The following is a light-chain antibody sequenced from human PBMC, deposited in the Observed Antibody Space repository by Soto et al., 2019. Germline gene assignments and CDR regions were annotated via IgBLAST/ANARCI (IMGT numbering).Light chain of an antibody. CDR1: QTISSW. V-gene: IGKV1-5*01. CDR3: QQFKSYPLT. Sequence: DIQKTQSPSTLSGSVGDRVTITCRASQTISSWLAWYQQKPGKAPKLLISAASTLQSGVPSRLSGSGSGTDFTLTISSLQPEDFATYYCQQFKSYPLTFGGGTKVDIK. CDR2: AAS. J-gene: IGKJ4*01.